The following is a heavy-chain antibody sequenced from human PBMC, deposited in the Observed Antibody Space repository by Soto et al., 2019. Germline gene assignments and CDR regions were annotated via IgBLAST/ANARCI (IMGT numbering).Heavy chain of an antibody. D-gene: IGHD5-18*01. J-gene: IGHJ4*02. Sequence: GGSLRLSCAASGFDFSNNAMHWVRQSPGKGPEWVAITSDDGDIQYYADSVKGRFTISRDNSKNTLYLQMTSLRSEDAAVYFCARAVDAAMDPLDYWGQGTRVTAPQ. CDR3: ARAVDAAMDPLDY. V-gene: IGHV3-30-3*01. CDR1: GFDFSNNA. CDR2: TSDDGDIQ.